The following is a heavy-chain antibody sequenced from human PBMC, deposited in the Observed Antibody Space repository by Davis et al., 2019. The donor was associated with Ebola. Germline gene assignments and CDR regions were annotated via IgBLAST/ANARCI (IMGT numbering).Heavy chain of an antibody. CDR3: ARLRITMVQGVRGSPYYYYYYGMDV. J-gene: IGHJ6*02. CDR1: GYTFTGYY. D-gene: IGHD3-10*01. CDR2: INPNSGGT. Sequence: ASVKVSCKASGYTFTGYYMHWVRQAPGQGLEWMGWINPNSGGTNYAQKFQGWVTMTRDTSISTAYMELSSLRSEDTAVYYCARLRITMVQGVRGSPYYYYYYGMDVWGQGTTVTVSS. V-gene: IGHV1-2*04.